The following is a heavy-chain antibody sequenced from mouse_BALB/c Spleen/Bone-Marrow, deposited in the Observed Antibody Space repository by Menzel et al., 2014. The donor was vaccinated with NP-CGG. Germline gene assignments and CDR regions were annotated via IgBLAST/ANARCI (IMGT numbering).Heavy chain of an antibody. CDR2: IDPANGNT. CDR3: ARLYGNHLFYAMDY. D-gene: IGHD2-1*01. J-gene: IGHJ4*01. Sequence: VQLQKSGAELVKPGASVKLSCTASGFNIKDTYMHWVKQRPEQGLEWIGRIDPANGNTKYDPKFQGKATITADTSSNTAYLQLSSLTSEDTAVYYCARLYGNHLFYAMDYWGQGTSVTVSS. CDR1: GFNIKDTY. V-gene: IGHV14-3*02.